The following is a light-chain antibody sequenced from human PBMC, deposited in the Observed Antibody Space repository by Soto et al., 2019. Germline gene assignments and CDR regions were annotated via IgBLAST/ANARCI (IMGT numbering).Light chain of an antibody. J-gene: IGLJ1*01. V-gene: IGLV2-11*01. CDR3: CSCAGHYTYICV. CDR1: SSDVGDYNY. CDR2: DVS. Sequence: QSVLTQPRSVSGSPGQSVTIYCTGTSSDVGDYNYVSWYQQHPGKAPNLLISDVSKRPSGVPDRFSGSKSGNTASLTISGLQAGDEADYYCCSCAGHYTYICVVGNGTKLTVL.